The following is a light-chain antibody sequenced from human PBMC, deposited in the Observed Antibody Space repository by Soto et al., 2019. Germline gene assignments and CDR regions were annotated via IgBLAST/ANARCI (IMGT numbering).Light chain of an antibody. CDR1: QTINTY. CDR3: QQSYSFPRT. V-gene: IGKV1-39*01. CDR2: TSS. Sequence: DIQMTQSPSSLSASVGDRVTITCRASQTINTYLNWYQQKPGKAPSLLIYTSSNLQSGVPSRFSGSGSGTDFTLTISRLQPEDSATYYCQQSYSFPRTFGQGTKVEFK. J-gene: IGKJ1*01.